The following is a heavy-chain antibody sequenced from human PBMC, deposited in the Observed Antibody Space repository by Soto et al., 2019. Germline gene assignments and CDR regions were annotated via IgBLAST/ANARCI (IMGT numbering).Heavy chain of an antibody. CDR1: GGSISSAGYS. J-gene: IGHJ4*02. V-gene: IGHV4-30-2*01. CDR3: ERGMSGCSSTSRGGSVAGFRYYFDY. D-gene: IGHD6-19*01. Sequence: TLSLTCAVSGGSISSAGYSWSWIRQPPGKGLEWIGYIYHSGSTYYNPSLKSRVTISVDRSKNQFSLKLSSVTAADTAVYYCERGMSGCSSTSRGGSVAGFRYYFDYWGQGTLVTVSS. CDR2: IYHSGST.